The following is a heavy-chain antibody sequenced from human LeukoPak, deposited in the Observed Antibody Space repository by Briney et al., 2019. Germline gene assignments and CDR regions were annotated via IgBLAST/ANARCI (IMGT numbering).Heavy chain of an antibody. V-gene: IGHV1-18*01. D-gene: IGHD3-10*01. Sequence: ASVKVSCKASGYTFNNYGITWVRQAPGQGLEWMGWISAYNGNTNYAQKLQGRVTMTTDTSTSTAYMELRSLRSDDTAVYYCARRVWFGDSDYWGQGTLVTVSS. J-gene: IGHJ4*02. CDR3: ARRVWFGDSDY. CDR2: ISAYNGNT. CDR1: GYTFNNYG.